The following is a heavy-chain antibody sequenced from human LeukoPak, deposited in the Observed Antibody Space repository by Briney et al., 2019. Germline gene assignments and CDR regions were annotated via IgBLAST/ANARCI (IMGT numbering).Heavy chain of an antibody. CDR1: GFTFSSYW. J-gene: IGHJ3*02. V-gene: IGHV3-21*01. D-gene: IGHD3-10*01. CDR3: AREGVDAFDI. CDR2: ISRTSDYI. Sequence: GGSLRLSCAASGFTFSSYWMHWVRQAPGKGLEWVSSISRTSDYIYYGDSVKGRFTISRDNAKNSLYLQMNSLRAEDTAVYYCAREGVDAFDIWGQGTMVTVSS.